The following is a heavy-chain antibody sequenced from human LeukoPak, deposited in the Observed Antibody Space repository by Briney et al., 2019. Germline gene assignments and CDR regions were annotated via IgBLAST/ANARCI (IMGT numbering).Heavy chain of an antibody. CDR1: GFTFSSYA. J-gene: IGHJ2*01. Sequence: PGGSLRLSCAASGFTFSSYAMSWVRQAPGKGLEWVSGITGGGHTTYYADSVKGRFTISRDNSKNTLYVQMNSLRAEDTAVYYCAEAIRNLGWYFDLWGRGTLVTVSS. V-gene: IGHV3-23*01. CDR3: AEAIRNLGWYFDL. D-gene: IGHD3-3*01. CDR2: ITGGGHTT.